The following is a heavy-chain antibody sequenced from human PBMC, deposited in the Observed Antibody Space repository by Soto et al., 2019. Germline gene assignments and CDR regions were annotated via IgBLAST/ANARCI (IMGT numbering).Heavy chain of an antibody. D-gene: IGHD2-2*01. J-gene: IGHJ4*02. V-gene: IGHV3-23*01. Sequence: GGSLRLSCAASGFTFSNYAMSWVRQAPGKGLEWVSGISGSGGSTYYADTVKGRFTISRDNSKNTLNLQMNSLRADDTAVYFCAKAQGGSTSCLDYWGQGT. CDR1: GFTFSNYA. CDR3: AKAQGGSTSCLDY. CDR2: ISGSGGST.